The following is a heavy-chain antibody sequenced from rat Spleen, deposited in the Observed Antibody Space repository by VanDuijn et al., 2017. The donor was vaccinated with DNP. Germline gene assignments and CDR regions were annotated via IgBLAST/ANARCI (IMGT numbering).Heavy chain of an antibody. J-gene: IGHJ2*01. CDR1: GFTFSDYN. CDR2: IIHDGSRA. CDR3: VTQSGRAFDY. D-gene: IGHD5-1*01. V-gene: IGHV5S10*01. Sequence: EVQLVESGGGLVQPGRSLNLSCAASGFTFSDYNMAWVRQAPKKDLEWVATIIHDGSRAYYRDSVKGRFTVSRGSAKNTLYLQMDSLRSEDTATYYCVTQSGRAFDYWGQGVVVTVSP.